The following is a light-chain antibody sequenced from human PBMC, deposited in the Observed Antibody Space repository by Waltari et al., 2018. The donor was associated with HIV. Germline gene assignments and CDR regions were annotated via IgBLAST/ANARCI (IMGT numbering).Light chain of an antibody. J-gene: IGKJ2*01. Sequence: DIQMTQSPSAVSASVGDRVTITCRASQDLSNYLVWYQLKPGESPKLLIYAAFSLHSGVPSRFSGSRSGTDYTLTISSLQPDDFATYYCQQANRFPYTFGQGTKLEI. CDR3: QQANRFPYT. CDR2: AAF. V-gene: IGKV1-12*01. CDR1: QDLSNY.